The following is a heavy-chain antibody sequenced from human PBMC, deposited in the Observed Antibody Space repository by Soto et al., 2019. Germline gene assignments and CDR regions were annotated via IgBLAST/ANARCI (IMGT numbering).Heavy chain of an antibody. CDR3: ARDPLGYCSSPSCYFH. V-gene: IGHV3-21*01. CDR2: ISSSSSYI. Sequence: PGGSLRLSCAASGFTFSSYSMNWVRQAPGKGLEWVSSISSSSSYIYYADSVKGRFTISRDNAKNSLYLQMNSLRAEDTAVYYCARDPLGYCSSPSCYFHWGQGTLVTVSS. D-gene: IGHD2-2*01. J-gene: IGHJ4*02. CDR1: GFTFSSYS.